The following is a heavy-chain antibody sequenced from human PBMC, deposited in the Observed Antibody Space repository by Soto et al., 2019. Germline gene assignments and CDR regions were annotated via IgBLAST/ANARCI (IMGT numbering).Heavy chain of an antibody. V-gene: IGHV3-23*01. CDR1: GVPFRSYA. D-gene: IGHD4-17*01. CDR2: ISGSGGST. J-gene: IGHJ4*02. Sequence: GGSLRLSCAASGVPFRSYAMSWVRQAPGKGLEWVSAISGSGGSTYYADSVKGRFTISRDNSKNTLYLQMNSLRAEDTAVYYCAKEWIPTDYGDYAFDYWGQGTLVTVSS. CDR3: AKEWIPTDYGDYAFDY.